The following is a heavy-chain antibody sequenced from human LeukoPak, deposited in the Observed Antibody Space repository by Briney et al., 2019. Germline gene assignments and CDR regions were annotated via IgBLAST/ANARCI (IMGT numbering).Heavy chain of an antibody. V-gene: IGHV1-8*03. D-gene: IGHD1-26*01. CDR1: GYTFTGYY. Sequence: ASVKVSCKASGYTFTGYYMHWVRQATGQGLEWMGWMNPNSGNTGYAQKFQGRVTITRNTSISTAYMELSSLRSEDTAVYYCARGNGGGSYYYYYYYMDVWGKGTTVTVSS. J-gene: IGHJ6*03. CDR3: ARGNGGGSYYYYYYYMDV. CDR2: MNPNSGNT.